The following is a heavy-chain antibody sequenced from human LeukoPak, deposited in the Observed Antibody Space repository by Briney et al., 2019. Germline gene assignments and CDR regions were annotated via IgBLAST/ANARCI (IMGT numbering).Heavy chain of an antibody. CDR2: MNPKSGNT. D-gene: IGHD6-19*01. CDR3: ARVAGSIDY. V-gene: IGHV1-8*03. CDR1: GYTFTTYD. J-gene: IGHJ4*02. Sequence: GASVNVSCKASGYTFTTYDINWVRQATGQGLEWMGWMNPKSGNTGYAQNFQGRVTITRDTSISTAYMELSGLRSEDTAVYYCARVAGSIDYWGQGTLVTVSS.